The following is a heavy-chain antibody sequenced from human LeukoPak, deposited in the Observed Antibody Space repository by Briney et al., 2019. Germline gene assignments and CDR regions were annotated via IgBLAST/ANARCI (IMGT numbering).Heavy chain of an antibody. CDR3: AREGVVPAAIGAFDI. Sequence: GASVKVSCKAPGGTFSRYAISWVRQAPGQGLEWMGGIIPMFGTAKYAQKFQGRVTITADKSTSTAYMEPSSLRSEDTAVYYCAREGVVPAAIGAFDIWGQGTMVTVSS. V-gene: IGHV1-69*06. CDR1: GGTFSRYA. J-gene: IGHJ3*02. CDR2: IIPMFGTA. D-gene: IGHD2-2*01.